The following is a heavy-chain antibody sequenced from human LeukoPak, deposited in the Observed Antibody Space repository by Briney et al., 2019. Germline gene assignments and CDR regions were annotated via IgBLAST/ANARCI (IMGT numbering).Heavy chain of an antibody. CDR1: GGSISSGGYY. Sequence: PSQTLSLTCTVSGGSISSGGYYWSWIRQHPGKGLEWIGYIYYSGSTYYNPSLKSRVTISVDTSKNQFSLKLSSVTAADTAVYYCARGPRFYYYGMDVWGQGTTVTVSS. J-gene: IGHJ6*02. V-gene: IGHV4-31*03. CDR3: ARGPRFYYYGMDV. CDR2: IYYSGST.